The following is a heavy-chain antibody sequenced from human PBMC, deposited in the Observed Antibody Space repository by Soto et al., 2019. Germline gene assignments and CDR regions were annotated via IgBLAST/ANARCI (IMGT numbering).Heavy chain of an antibody. V-gene: IGHV1-2*04. CDR1: GYTFTAYY. CDR3: ARGGYTYGYGLDY. D-gene: IGHD5-18*01. J-gene: IGHJ4*02. CDR2: INPNSGDT. Sequence: QVQRVQSGAEVKKLGASVKVSCKASGYTFTAYYIHWVRQAPGQGLEWVGWINPNSGDTNYAQRFQGWVTMTGDRSVSTAYMDLTRLRSDDTAVYYCARGGYTYGYGLDYWGQGTLVTVSS.